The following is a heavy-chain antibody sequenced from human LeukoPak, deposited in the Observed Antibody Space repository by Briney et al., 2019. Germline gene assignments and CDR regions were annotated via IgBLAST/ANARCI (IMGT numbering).Heavy chain of an antibody. Sequence: GGSLRLSCAASGFILSDHYIDWVRQAPGKGLEWVGRTRNKANSYTTEYAASVKGRFTISRDDPKNLLYLQMNSLKSEDTAVYYCGMSGRYRPSDLWGQGTLVTVSS. D-gene: IGHD1-26*01. CDR1: GFILSDHY. J-gene: IGHJ5*02. V-gene: IGHV3-72*01. CDR2: TRNKANSYTT. CDR3: GMSGRYRPSDL.